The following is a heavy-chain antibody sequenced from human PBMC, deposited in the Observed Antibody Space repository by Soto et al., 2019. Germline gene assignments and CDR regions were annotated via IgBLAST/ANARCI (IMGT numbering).Heavy chain of an antibody. CDR1: GGTFSSYA. CDR3: ARQRIGDYVLDY. J-gene: IGHJ4*02. D-gene: IGHD4-17*01. V-gene: IGHV1-69*12. CDR2: VIPIFGTA. Sequence: QVQLVQSGAEVKKPGSSVKVSCKASGGTFSSYAISWVRQAPGQGLEWMGGVIPIFGTANYAQKFQGRVTITADEYTSTAYMALSSLRSEDTAVYYCARQRIGDYVLDYWGQGTLVTVSS.